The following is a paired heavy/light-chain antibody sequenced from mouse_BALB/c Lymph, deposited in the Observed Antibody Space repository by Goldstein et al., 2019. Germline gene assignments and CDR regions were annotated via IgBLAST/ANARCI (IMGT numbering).Light chain of an antibody. V-gene: IGKV1-110*01. CDR2: KVS. J-gene: IGKJ5*01. CDR1: QSLVHSNGNTY. Sequence: DVVMTQTPLSLPVSLGDQASISCRSSQSLVHSNGNTYLHWYLQKPGQSPKLLIYKVSNRFSGVPDRFSGSGSGTDFTLKISRVEAEDLGVYFCSQSTHVPLTFGAGTKLELK. CDR3: SQSTHVPLT.
Heavy chain of an antibody. Sequence: QVQLQQSGAELARPGASVKMSCKASGYTFTSYTMHWVKQRPGQGLEWIGYINPSSGYTNYNQKFKDKATLTADKSSSTAYMQLSSLTSEDSAVYYCARREYGNYGDAMDYWGQGTSVTVSS. J-gene: IGHJ4*01. CDR1: GYTFTSYT. CDR3: ARREYGNYGDAMDY. V-gene: IGHV1-4*01. CDR2: INPSSGYT. D-gene: IGHD2-10*02.